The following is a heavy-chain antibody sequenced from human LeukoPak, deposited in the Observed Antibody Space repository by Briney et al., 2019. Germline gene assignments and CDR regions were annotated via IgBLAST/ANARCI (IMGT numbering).Heavy chain of an antibody. Sequence: GGSLRLSCAASGFTFSIYAMTWVRQAPGKGLEWVSAISGRGDRTYYADSVEGRFTISRDASKRTLFLKMSSLRAEDTAVYYCAKDRGSNNFWTGEIAQWGQGTLVTVSS. CDR1: GFTFSIYA. J-gene: IGHJ4*02. CDR3: AKDRGSNNFWTGEIAQ. CDR2: ISGRGDRT. D-gene: IGHD3/OR15-3a*01. V-gene: IGHV3-23*01.